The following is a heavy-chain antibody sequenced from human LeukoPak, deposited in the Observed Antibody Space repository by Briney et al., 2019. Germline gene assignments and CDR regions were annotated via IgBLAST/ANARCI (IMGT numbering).Heavy chain of an antibody. V-gene: IGHV3-21*01. Sequence: GGSLRLSCAASGFTFSSYSMNWVRQAPGKGLEWVSSISSSSSYIHYADSVKGRFTISRDNADNSLYLQMNSLRDEDTAVYYCARDSPRTVAVHWFDPWGQGTLVTVSS. CDR3: ARDSPRTVAVHWFDP. D-gene: IGHD2-21*01. CDR2: ISSSSSYI. J-gene: IGHJ5*02. CDR1: GFTFSSYS.